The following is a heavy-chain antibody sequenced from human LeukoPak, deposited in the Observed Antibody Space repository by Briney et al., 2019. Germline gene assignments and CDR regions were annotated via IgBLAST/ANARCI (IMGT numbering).Heavy chain of an antibody. CDR1: GGSISSYY. D-gene: IGHD3-22*01. CDR2: IYTSGST. CDR3: ARERGYYDRSGWFDP. J-gene: IGHJ5*02. V-gene: IGHV4-4*07. Sequence: PSETLSLTCTASGGSISSYYWSWIRQPAGKGLEWIGRIYTSGSTNYNPSLKSRVTMSVDTSKNQFSLKLSSVTAADTAVYYCARERGYYDRSGWFDPWGQGTLVTVSS.